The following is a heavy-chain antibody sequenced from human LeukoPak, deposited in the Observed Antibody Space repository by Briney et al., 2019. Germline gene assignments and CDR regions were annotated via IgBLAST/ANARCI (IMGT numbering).Heavy chain of an antibody. Sequence: PSETLSLTCTVSGGSMRSYYWNWIRQPPGKGLEWIGYIYYSGSTNYNPSLKSRVTMSVDTSKNQFSLKLTSVTAADTAVYYCARDLSHSGWYQEGYWGQGTLVTVSS. V-gene: IGHV4-59*12. CDR2: IYYSGST. J-gene: IGHJ4*02. D-gene: IGHD6-19*01. CDR1: GGSMRSYY. CDR3: ARDLSHSGWYQEGY.